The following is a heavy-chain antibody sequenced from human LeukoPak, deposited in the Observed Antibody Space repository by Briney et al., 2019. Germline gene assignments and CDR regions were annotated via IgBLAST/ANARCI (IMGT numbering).Heavy chain of an antibody. CDR2: IYYSGST. D-gene: IGHD3-22*01. J-gene: IGHJ4*02. CDR3: ARGDSSGYYPDY. V-gene: IGHV4-59*01. Sequence: SETLSLTCTVSGGSISSYYSSWIRQPPGKGLEWIGYIYYSGSTNYNPSLKSRVTISVDTSKNQFSLKLSSVTAADTAVYYCARGDSSGYYPDYWGQGTLVTVSS. CDR1: GGSISSYY.